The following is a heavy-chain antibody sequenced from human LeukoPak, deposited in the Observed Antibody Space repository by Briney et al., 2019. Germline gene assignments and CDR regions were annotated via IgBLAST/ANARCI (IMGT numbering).Heavy chain of an antibody. CDR3: ARVGYGGNYYAFDI. CDR1: GYIFTSYD. D-gene: IGHD4-23*01. CDR2: VNPNNGNT. Sequence: ASVKVSCKASGYIFTSYDVNWVRQATGQGLEWMGWVNPNNGNTGYAQKFQGRVTMTRNTSINTAYMELSSLRSEDTAVYYCARVGYGGNYYAFDIWGQGTMATVSS. V-gene: IGHV1-8*01. J-gene: IGHJ3*02.